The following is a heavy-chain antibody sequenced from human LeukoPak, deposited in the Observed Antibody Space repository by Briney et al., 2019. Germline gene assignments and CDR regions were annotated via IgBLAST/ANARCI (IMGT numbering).Heavy chain of an antibody. CDR2: ISAYNGNT. Sequence: ASVKVPCKASGYTFTSYGISWVRQAPGQGLEWMGWISAYNGNTNYAQKLQGRVTMTTDTSTSTAYMELRSLRSDDTAVYYCARDNLHFDSSGYYDYWGQGTLVTVSS. CDR1: GYTFTSYG. J-gene: IGHJ4*02. CDR3: ARDNLHFDSSGYYDY. D-gene: IGHD3-22*01. V-gene: IGHV1-18*01.